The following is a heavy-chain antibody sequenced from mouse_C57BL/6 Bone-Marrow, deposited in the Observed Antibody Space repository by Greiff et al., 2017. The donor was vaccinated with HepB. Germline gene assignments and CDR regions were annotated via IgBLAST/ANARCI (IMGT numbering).Heavy chain of an antibody. CDR2: IYPRSGNT. D-gene: IGHD2-2*01. J-gene: IGHJ3*01. CDR1: GYTFTSYG. V-gene: IGHV1-81*01. CDR3: ARPGKSTMVTTSFAY. Sequence: VQLKESGAELARPGASVKLSCKASGYTFTSYGISWVKQRTGQGLEWIGEIYPRSGNTYYNETFKGKATLTADKSSSTAYMELRSLTSEDSAVYFCARPGKSTMVTTSFAYWGQGTLVTVSA.